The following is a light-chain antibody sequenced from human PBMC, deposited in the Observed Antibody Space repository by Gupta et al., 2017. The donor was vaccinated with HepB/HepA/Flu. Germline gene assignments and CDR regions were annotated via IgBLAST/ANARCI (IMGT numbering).Light chain of an antibody. Sequence: DIQMTQSPPSLSASVGDRVTITCRASQSISNYVNWYQQKPGKAPKLLIYAASSLESGVPSRFSGSGSGTDFTLTISSLQPEDFATYYCQQSYSTPRTFGQGTKVEIK. J-gene: IGKJ1*01. CDR2: AAS. CDR1: QSISNY. CDR3: QQSYSTPRT. V-gene: IGKV1-39*01.